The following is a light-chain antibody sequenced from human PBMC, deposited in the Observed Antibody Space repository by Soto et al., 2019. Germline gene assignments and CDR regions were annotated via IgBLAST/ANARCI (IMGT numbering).Light chain of an antibody. CDR3: QQRSNWPRT. CDR2: DTS. CDR1: QSVSSY. J-gene: IGKJ1*01. V-gene: IGKV3-11*01. Sequence: EIVFTQSPATLSFSPGERATLSCSASQSVSSYLAWYQQKPGQAPRLLIYDTSNRAAGIPARFSGSGSGTDFTLSISSLEPEDFAVYYCQQRSNWPRTFGQGTKVDIK.